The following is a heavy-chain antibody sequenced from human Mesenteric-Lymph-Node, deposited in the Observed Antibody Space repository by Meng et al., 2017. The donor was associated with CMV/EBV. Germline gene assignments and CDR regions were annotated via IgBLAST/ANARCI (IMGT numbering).Heavy chain of an antibody. CDR3: ARDVGFGELNFDY. V-gene: IGHV4-61*01. Sequence: VSGGSVSSGSYYWSWIRQPPGKGLEWIGYIYYSGSTNYNPSLKSRVTISVDTSKNQFSPKLSSVTAADTAVYYCARDVGFGELNFDYWGQGTLVTVSS. J-gene: IGHJ4*02. CDR2: IYYSGST. CDR1: GGSVSSGSYY. D-gene: IGHD3-10*01.